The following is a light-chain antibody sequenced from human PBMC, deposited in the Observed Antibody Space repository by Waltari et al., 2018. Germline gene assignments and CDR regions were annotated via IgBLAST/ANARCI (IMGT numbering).Light chain of an antibody. CDR1: QSVSSN. CDR2: GAS. J-gene: IGKJ1*01. CDR3: QQYATSWT. V-gene: IGKV3-15*01. Sequence: EIVMTQSPATLSVSPGERATLSCRASQSVSSNLAWYQQKPVQAPRLLIYGASTRAAGVPARFSGSGSGTDFTLTISRLEPEDFAVYYCQQYATSWTFGQGTKVEIK.